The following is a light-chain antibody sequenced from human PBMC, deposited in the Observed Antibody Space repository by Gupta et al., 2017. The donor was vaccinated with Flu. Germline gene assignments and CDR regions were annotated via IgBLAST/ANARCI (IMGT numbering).Light chain of an antibody. J-gene: IGKJ2*01. CDR3: QQTDFTPYT. CDR1: QYITNY. CDR2: TAS. Sequence: DIQMTQSPSSLSASVGDRVTITCRASQYITNYLNWYQQKPGEAPNLLIYTASTLQSGVPSRFSGGGSGSDFSLTITGRQPEDFATYCCQQTDFTPYTFGQGTKMDIK. V-gene: IGKV1-39*01.